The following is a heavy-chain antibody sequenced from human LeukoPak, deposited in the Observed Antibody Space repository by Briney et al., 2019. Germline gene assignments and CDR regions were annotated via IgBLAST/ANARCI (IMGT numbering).Heavy chain of an antibody. CDR1: GLSFISYS. Sequence: PGGSLRLSCAASGLSFISYSMNWVRQAPGKGLEWVSSISSSDYIYYADSVKGRITISRDNAKNSLYLQMNRLRAEDTAVYFCAREAQGSGLPGLSRYYYMDVWGKGTTVTVSS. CDR3: AREAQGSGLPGLSRYYYMDV. J-gene: IGHJ6*03. V-gene: IGHV3-21*01. CDR2: ISSSDYI. D-gene: IGHD3-10*01.